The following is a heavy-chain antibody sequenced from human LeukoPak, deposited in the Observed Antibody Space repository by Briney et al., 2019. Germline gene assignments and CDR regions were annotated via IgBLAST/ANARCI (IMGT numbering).Heavy chain of an antibody. J-gene: IGHJ5*02. D-gene: IGHD2-15*01. Sequence: SETLSLTCTVSGGSISSYYWSWIRQPAGKGLEWIGRIYTSGSTNYNPSLKSRVTMSVDTSKNQFSLKLSSVTAADTAVYYCARTYCSGGSCFWFDPWGQGTLVTVSS. V-gene: IGHV4-4*07. CDR2: IYTSGST. CDR1: GGSISSYY. CDR3: ARTYCSGGSCFWFDP.